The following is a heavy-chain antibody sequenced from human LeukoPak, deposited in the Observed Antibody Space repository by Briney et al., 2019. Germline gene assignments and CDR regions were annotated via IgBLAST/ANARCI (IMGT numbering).Heavy chain of an antibody. V-gene: IGHV1-18*04. D-gene: IGHD5-12*01. CDR2: ISAYNGNT. CDR1: GYTFTGYY. Sequence: ASVKVSCKASGYTFTGYYMHWVRQAPGQGLEWMGWISAYNGNTNYAQKLQGRVTMTTDTSTSTAYMELRSLRSDDTAVYYCASGSGYSGYDSDYYYYGMDVWGQGTTVTVSS. CDR3: ASGSGYSGYDSDYYYYGMDV. J-gene: IGHJ6*02.